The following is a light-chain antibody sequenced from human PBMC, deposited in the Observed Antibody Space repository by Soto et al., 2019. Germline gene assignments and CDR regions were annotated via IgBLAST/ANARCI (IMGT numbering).Light chain of an antibody. CDR2: GNI. CDR1: NSNIGAGYE. V-gene: IGLV1-40*01. J-gene: IGLJ1*01. CDR3: QSYDRSLSVLYV. Sequence: QSVLTQPPSVSGAPGQRVIISCTGSNSNIGAGYEVHWFQQLPGTAPKLLIYGNINRPSGGPDRFSGSKSGTSAALAITGLQPEDEADDYCQSYDRSLSVLYVFGTGTKVTVL.